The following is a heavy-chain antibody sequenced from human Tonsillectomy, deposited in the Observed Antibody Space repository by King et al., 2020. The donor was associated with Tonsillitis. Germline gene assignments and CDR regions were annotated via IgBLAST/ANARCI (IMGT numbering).Heavy chain of an antibody. CDR3: ASNERWELLNSGSFDP. CDR2: IYYSGSA. D-gene: IGHD1-26*01. V-gene: IGHV4-39*01. J-gene: IGHJ5*02. Sequence: QLQESGPGLVKTSETLSLTCTVSGGSISSGSYYWGWIRQPPGKGLEWIANIYYSGSAYYNPSLKSRVTISVDTSKNQFSLNLSSVTAADTAVYYCASNERWELLNSGSFDPWGQGTLVTVSS. CDR1: GGSISSGSYY.